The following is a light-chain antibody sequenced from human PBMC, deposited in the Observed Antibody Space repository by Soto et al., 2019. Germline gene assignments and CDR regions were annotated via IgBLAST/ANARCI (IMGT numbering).Light chain of an antibody. CDR2: DAS. CDR3: QQYNSYPWT. V-gene: IGKV1-5*01. Sequence: DIQMTQSPSTLSASVGDGVTITFLASQSISNRLAWYQQKPGKAPKYLIYDASSLDSGAPSRFSGSGSGTEFTLSISSLQPDDFATYYCQQYNSYPWTFGQGTKVDI. J-gene: IGKJ1*01. CDR1: QSISNR.